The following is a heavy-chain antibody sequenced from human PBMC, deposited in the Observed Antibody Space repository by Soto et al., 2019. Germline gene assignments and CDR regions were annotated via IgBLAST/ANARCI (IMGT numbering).Heavy chain of an antibody. J-gene: IGHJ4*02. CDR3: ARGSRRTFDY. CDR2: ISSGGSFI. D-gene: IGHD6-13*01. CDR1: GFTFSDFT. V-gene: IGHV3-21*01. Sequence: EVQLVESGGGLVKPGGSLRLSCAASGFTFSDFTMNWVRQAPGKGLQWVSSISSGGSFISYADSVRGRFTISRDNAKNSLYLQVDSLRAEDKAVFFCARGSRRTFDYWGQGTLVTVSS.